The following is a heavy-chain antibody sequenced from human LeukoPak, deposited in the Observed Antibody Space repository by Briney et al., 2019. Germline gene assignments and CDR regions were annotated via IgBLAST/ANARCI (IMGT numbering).Heavy chain of an antibody. CDR1: GYTLTELS. Sequence: ASVKVSCKVSGYTLTELSMHWVRQAPGKGLEWMGGFDPEDGETIYAQKFQGRVTITRNTSISTAYMELSSLRSEDTAVYYCARDGVAAAGRGYYYYYYMDVWGKGTTVTVSS. V-gene: IGHV1-24*01. D-gene: IGHD6-13*01. J-gene: IGHJ6*03. CDR3: ARDGVAAAGRGYYYYYYMDV. CDR2: FDPEDGET.